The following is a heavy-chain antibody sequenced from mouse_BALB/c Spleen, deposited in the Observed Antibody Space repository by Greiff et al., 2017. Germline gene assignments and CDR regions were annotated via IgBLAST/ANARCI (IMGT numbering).Heavy chain of an antibody. CDR3: AREGYGKRYFDV. V-gene: IGHV5-6-5*01. J-gene: IGHJ1*01. D-gene: IGHD2-10*02. Sequence: EVKLVESGGGLVKPGGSLKLSCAASGFTFSSYAMSWVRQTPEKRLEWVASISSGGSTYYPDSVKGRFTISRDNPKNTLFLQMTSLRSEDTAMYYCAREGYGKRYFDVWGAGTTVTVSS. CDR2: ISSGGST. CDR1: GFTFSSYA.